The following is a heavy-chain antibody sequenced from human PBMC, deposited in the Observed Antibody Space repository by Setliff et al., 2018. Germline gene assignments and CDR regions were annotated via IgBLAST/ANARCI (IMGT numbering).Heavy chain of an antibody. D-gene: IGHD3-22*01. CDR3: ARDLDYQYYYETSGRDAFDI. CDR2: ISSYNGKT. V-gene: IGHV1-18*01. CDR1: GYIFTSYG. Sequence: GASVKVSCKASGYIFTSYGISWVRQAPGQGLEWMGWISSYNGKTNYAQKLQGRVTMTTGTSTSTAYMELRSLRSDDTAVYYRARDLDYQYYYETSGRDAFDIWGLGTMVTVSS. J-gene: IGHJ3*02.